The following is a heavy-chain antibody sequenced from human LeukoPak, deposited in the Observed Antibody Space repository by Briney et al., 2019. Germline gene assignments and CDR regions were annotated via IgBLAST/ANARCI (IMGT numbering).Heavy chain of an antibody. Sequence: SETLSLTCTVSGGSISSYYWSWIRQPPGKGREWIGNIYYSGSTNYNPSLKSRVTISVDTSKNQFSLKLSSVTAADTAVYYCARMGLWFGELSTYYYYGMDVWGKGTTVTVSS. CDR2: IYYSGST. CDR1: GGSISSYY. D-gene: IGHD3-10*01. CDR3: ARMGLWFGELSTYYYYGMDV. V-gene: IGHV4-59*01. J-gene: IGHJ6*04.